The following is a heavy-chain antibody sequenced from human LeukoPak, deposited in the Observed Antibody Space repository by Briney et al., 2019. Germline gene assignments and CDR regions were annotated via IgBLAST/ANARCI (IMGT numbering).Heavy chain of an antibody. D-gene: IGHD3-10*01. V-gene: IGHV4-34*01. CDR1: GGSFSGYY. Sequence: SETLSLTCTVYGGSFSGYYWSWIRQPPGKGLEWIGEINHSGSTNYNPSLKSRVTISVDTSKNQFSLKLSSVTAADTAVYYCATIMYDHRFGELSEYYFDYWGQGTLVTVSS. J-gene: IGHJ4*02. CDR2: INHSGST. CDR3: ATIMYDHRFGELSEYYFDY.